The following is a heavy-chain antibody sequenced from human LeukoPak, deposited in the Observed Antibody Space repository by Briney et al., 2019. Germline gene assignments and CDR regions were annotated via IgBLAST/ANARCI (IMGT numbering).Heavy chain of an antibody. D-gene: IGHD2-8*01. J-gene: IGHJ6*02. V-gene: IGHV1-18*01. CDR2: ISAYNGNT. Sequence: GASVKVSCKASGYTFTSYGISWVRQAPGQGLEWMGWISAYNGNTNYAQKLQGRVTMTTDTSTSTAYMELRSLRSDDTAEYYCARDPAGVSGVLMVYATYYYYGMDVWGQGTTVTVSS. CDR3: ARDPAGVSGVLMVYATYYYYGMDV. CDR1: GYTFTSYG.